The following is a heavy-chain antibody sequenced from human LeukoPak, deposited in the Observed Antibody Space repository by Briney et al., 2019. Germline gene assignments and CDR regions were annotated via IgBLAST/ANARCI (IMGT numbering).Heavy chain of an antibody. J-gene: IGHJ4*02. V-gene: IGHV3-23*01. CDR2: ISGSGGST. D-gene: IGHD2-21*02. Sequence: GRSLRLSCAASGFTFSSYGMHWVRQAPGKGLEWVSAISGSGGSTYYADSVKGRFTISRDNSKNTLYLQMNSLRAEDTAVYYCARACGGDCYLSDYWGQGTLVTVSS. CDR3: ARACGGDCYLSDY. CDR1: GFTFSSYG.